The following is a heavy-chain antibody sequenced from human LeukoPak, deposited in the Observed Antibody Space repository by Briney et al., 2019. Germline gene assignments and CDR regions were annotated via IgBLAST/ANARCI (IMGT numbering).Heavy chain of an antibody. Sequence: GESLKISCKGSGYSFTSYWIGWVRQMPGKGLEWMGIIYPGDSDTRYSPSFQGQVTISADKSISTAYLQWSSLKASDTAMYYCARNRLAARDAFDIWGQGTMVTVSS. V-gene: IGHV5-51*01. CDR1: GYSFTSYW. J-gene: IGHJ3*02. D-gene: IGHD6-6*01. CDR3: ARNRLAARDAFDI. CDR2: IYPGDSDT.